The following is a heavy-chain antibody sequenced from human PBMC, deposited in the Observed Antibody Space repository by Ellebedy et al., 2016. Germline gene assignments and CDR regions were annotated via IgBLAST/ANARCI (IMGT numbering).Heavy chain of an antibody. J-gene: IGHJ6*02. CDR1: GGTFSSYA. Sequence: SVKVSXXASGGTFSSYAISWVRQAPGQGLEWMGGIIPIFGTANYAQKFQGRVTITADESTSTAYMELSSLRSEDTAVYYCARGGSSGYHDRSYYYYGMDVWGQGTTVTVSS. D-gene: IGHD3-22*01. CDR2: IIPIFGTA. CDR3: ARGGSSGYHDRSYYYYGMDV. V-gene: IGHV1-69*13.